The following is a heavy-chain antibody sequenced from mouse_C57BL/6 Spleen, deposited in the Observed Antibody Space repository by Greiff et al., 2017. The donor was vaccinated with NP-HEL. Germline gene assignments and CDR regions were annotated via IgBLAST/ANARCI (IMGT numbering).Heavy chain of an antibody. Sequence: EVMLVESGEGLVKPGGSLKLSCAASGFTFSSYAMSWVRQTPEKRLEWVAYISSGGDYIYYADTVKGRFTISRDNARNTLYLQMSSLKSEDTAMYYCTTLYYDYDGGYYYAMDYWGQGTSVTVSS. D-gene: IGHD2-4*01. CDR2: ISSGGDYI. V-gene: IGHV5-9-1*02. J-gene: IGHJ4*01. CDR3: TTLYYDYDGGYYYAMDY. CDR1: GFTFSSYA.